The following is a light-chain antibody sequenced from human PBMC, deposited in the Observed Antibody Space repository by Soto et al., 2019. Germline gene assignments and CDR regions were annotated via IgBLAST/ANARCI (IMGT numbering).Light chain of an antibody. CDR1: QSVGSY. V-gene: IGKV3-11*01. Sequence: EIVLTQSPATLSLSPGERATLSCRASQSVGSYLAWYRQRRGQAPRLLIYDASNRATGIPGRFTGSGSGTDFTLTISSLEPEDFAVYYCQQRSSWPLTFGGGTRWIS. CDR2: DAS. J-gene: IGKJ4*01. CDR3: QQRSSWPLT.